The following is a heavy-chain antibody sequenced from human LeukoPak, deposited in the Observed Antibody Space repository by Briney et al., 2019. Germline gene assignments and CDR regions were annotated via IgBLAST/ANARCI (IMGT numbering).Heavy chain of an antibody. CDR3: ARGTTVTPLGY. Sequence: SETLSLTCTVSGGSVSSGSYYWSWIRQPPGKGLEWIGYIYYSGSTNYNPSLKSRVTISVDTSKNQFSLKLSSVTAADTAVYYCARGTTVTPLGYWGQGTLVTVSS. J-gene: IGHJ4*02. V-gene: IGHV4-61*01. CDR1: GGSVSSGSYY. CDR2: IYYSGST. D-gene: IGHD4-17*01.